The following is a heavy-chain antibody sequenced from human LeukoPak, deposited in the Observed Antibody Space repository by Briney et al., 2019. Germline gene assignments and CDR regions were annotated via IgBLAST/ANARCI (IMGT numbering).Heavy chain of an antibody. CDR3: ARRDFWSGYFDY. Sequence: SGTLSLTCTVSGGSISSYYCSWIRQPPGKGLEWTGSIYYSGSTNYNPSLKSRVTISVDTSKNQFSLKLSSVTAADTAVYYCARRDFWSGYFDYWGQGTLVTVSS. J-gene: IGHJ4*02. D-gene: IGHD3-3*01. CDR1: GGSISSYY. CDR2: IYYSGST. V-gene: IGHV4-59*08.